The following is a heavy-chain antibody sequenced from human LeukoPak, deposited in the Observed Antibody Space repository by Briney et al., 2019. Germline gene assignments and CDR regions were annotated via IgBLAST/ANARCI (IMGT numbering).Heavy chain of an antibody. CDR3: ARVRWLNAYYHYYYMDV. V-gene: IGHV4-59*01. J-gene: IGHJ6*03. CDR2: IYDSGST. Sequence: SETLSLTCTLSGGSIKSYDWSWIRQPPGKGLEWTGYIYDSGSTNYNPSLKSRVTISLDAAKDQFSLRLSSVTAAGTALYYCARVRWLNAYYHYYYMDVWGKGTTVTVSS. D-gene: IGHD3-22*01. CDR1: GGSIKSYD.